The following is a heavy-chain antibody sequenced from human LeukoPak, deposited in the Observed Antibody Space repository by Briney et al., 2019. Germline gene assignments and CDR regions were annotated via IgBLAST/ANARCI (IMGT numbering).Heavy chain of an antibody. J-gene: IGHJ3*02. Sequence: MPSETLSLTCTVSGGSISSYYWSWIRQPPGKGLEWIGYIYYSGSTNYNPSLKSRVTISVDTSKNQFSLKLSSVTAADTAVYYCARDRGSNGWYGDVFDIWGQGTMVTVSS. CDR2: IYYSGST. CDR3: ARDRGSNGWYGDVFDI. CDR1: GGSISSYY. V-gene: IGHV4-59*01. D-gene: IGHD6-19*01.